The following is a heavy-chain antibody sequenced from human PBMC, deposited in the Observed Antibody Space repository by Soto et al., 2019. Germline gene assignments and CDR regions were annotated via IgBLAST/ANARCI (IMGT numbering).Heavy chain of an antibody. Sequence: SETLSLTCTVSGGSISSYYWSWIRQPPGKGLEWIGYIYYSGSTNYNPSLKSRVTISVDTSKNQFSLKRSSVTAAETAVYYCARYKGPNGPSFDYWGQGTLVTVSS. J-gene: IGHJ4*02. D-gene: IGHD2-8*01. CDR1: GGSISSYY. CDR3: ARYKGPNGPSFDY. V-gene: IGHV4-59*08. CDR2: IYYSGST.